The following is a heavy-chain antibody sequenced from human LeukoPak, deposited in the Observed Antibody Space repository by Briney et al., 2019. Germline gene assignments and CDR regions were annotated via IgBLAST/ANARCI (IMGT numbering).Heavy chain of an antibody. J-gene: IGHJ6*04. CDR3: AKDSRVVPAANGGGYYYYGMDV. CDR1: GFTFSSYA. Sequence: GGSLRLSGAASGFTFSSYAMSWVRQAPGTGLEWVSAISGSGGSTYYADSVKGRFTISRDNSKNTLYLQMNSLRAEDTAVYCCAKDSRVVPAANGGGYYYYGMDVWGKGTTVTVSS. D-gene: IGHD2-2*01. V-gene: IGHV3-23*01. CDR2: ISGSGGST.